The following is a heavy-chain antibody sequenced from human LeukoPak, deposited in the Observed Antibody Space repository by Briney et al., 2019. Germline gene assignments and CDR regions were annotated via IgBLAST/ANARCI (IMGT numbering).Heavy chain of an antibody. CDR2: IYYSGST. V-gene: IGHV4-39*07. Sequence: KPSETLSLTCTVSGGSISSSSYYWGWIRQPPGKGLEWIGSIYYSGSTYYNPSLKSRVTISVDTSKNQFSLKLSSVTAADTAVYYCARTAYCGGDCYSLYYFDYWGQGTLVTVSS. CDR1: GGSISSSSYY. J-gene: IGHJ4*02. D-gene: IGHD2-21*02. CDR3: ARTAYCGGDCYSLYYFDY.